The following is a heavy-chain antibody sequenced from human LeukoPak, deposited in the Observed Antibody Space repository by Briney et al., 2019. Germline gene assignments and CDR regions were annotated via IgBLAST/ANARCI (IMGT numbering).Heavy chain of an antibody. D-gene: IGHD1-26*01. CDR3: ARLRGALDY. Sequence: SETLSLTCTVSGGSISSYYWSWIRQPPGKGLEWIGYISYSGSTNYNPSLESRVTISVDTSKNQFSLKLSSVTAADTAVYYCARLRGALDYWGQGTLVTVSS. CDR1: GGSISSYY. V-gene: IGHV4-59*08. J-gene: IGHJ4*02. CDR2: ISYSGST.